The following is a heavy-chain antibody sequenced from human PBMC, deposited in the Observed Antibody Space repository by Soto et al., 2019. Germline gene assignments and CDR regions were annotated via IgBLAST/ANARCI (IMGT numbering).Heavy chain of an antibody. V-gene: IGHV1-69*01. CDR1: GDTFSNYA. CDR3: ASVVPDGWVEPGAVRGYFDT. J-gene: IGHJ4*02. Sequence: QVQLVQSGAEVKEPGSSVTVSCKPSGDTFSNYATTWVRQAPGQGLEWMGAITPLFGTTNYAQKFEGRVTIVADGSMTTAHVELSSLASDDTAMYYCASVVPDGWVEPGAVRGYFDTWGQGTLVTVSS. CDR2: ITPLFGTT. D-gene: IGHD3-10*01.